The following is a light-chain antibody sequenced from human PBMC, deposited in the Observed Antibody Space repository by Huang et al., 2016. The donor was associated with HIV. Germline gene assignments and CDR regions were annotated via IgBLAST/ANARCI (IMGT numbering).Light chain of an antibody. CDR2: TVS. Sequence: DIQMTQSPPSLSASVGDRVPFTARADQNITKTLNWYQQKPGKAPNLLLYTVSTLESGVPSRFSGSGSGSRFTLNIGNLQPEDFATYYCQQSFSVPRTFG. CDR1: QNITKT. V-gene: IGKV1-39*01. J-gene: IGKJ1*01. CDR3: QQSFSVPRT.